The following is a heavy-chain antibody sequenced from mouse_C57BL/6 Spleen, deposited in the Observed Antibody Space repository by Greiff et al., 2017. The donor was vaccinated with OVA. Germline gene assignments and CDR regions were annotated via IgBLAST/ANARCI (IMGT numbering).Heavy chain of an antibody. CDR1: GYTFTTYP. V-gene: IGHV1-47*01. D-gene: IGHD1-1*01. Sequence: QVQLKESGAELVKPGASVKMSCKASGYTFTTYPIEWMKQNHGKSLEWIGNFHPYNDDTKYNEKFKGKATLTVEKSSSTVYLELSRLTSDDSAVYYCARGGYGSDWYFDVWGTGTTVTVSS. CDR3: ARGGYGSDWYFDV. J-gene: IGHJ1*03. CDR2: FHPYNDDT.